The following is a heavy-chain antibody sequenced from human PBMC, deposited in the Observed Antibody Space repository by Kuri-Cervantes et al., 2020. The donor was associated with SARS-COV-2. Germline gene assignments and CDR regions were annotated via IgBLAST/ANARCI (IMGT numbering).Heavy chain of an antibody. V-gene: IGHV1-69*06. D-gene: IGHD4-17*01. CDR1: GGTFSSYA. CDR3: ARANYGDYVIWFDP. Sequence: SVKVSCKASGGTFSSYAISWVRQAPGQGLEWMGGIIPIFGAANYAQKFQGRVTITADKSTSTAYMELSSLRSEDTAVYYCARANYGDYVIWFDPWGQGTLVTVSS. J-gene: IGHJ5*02. CDR2: IIPIFGAA.